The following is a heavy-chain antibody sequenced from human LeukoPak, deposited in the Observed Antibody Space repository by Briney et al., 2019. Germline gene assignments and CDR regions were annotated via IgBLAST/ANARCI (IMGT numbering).Heavy chain of an antibody. CDR1: GFTFSSSA. Sequence: GGSLRLSCAASGFTFSSSAMSWVRQAPGKGLEWVAAISDSGGGTFYADSVRGRFTVFRDNSKNTLYLQMNTLRAEDTAIYYCAKWVYVPSSLYYFDYWGQGTLVTVSS. D-gene: IGHD3-10*02. J-gene: IGHJ4*02. CDR3: AKWVYVPSSLYYFDY. V-gene: IGHV3-23*01. CDR2: ISDSGGGT.